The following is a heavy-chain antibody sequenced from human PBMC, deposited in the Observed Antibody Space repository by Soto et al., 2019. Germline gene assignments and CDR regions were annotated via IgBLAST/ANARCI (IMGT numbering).Heavy chain of an antibody. J-gene: IGHJ4*02. Sequence: TLSLTCTVPGGSVNIGTYYWSWIRQPPGKGLEWIGFIHYSGSTYYNPSLKSRVTISVDTSKNQFSLKLSSVTAADTAVYYCARTRPTISPYYFDFWGQGTLVTVSS. V-gene: IGHV4-30-4*08. D-gene: IGHD5-12*01. CDR2: IHYSGST. CDR3: ARTRPTISPYYFDF. CDR1: GGSVNIGTYY.